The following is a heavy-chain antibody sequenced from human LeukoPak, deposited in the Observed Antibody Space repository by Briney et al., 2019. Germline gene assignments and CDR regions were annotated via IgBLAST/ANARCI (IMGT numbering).Heavy chain of an antibody. CDR3: ARGQEGIAVADDAFDI. Sequence: SETLSLTCTVSGGSISSSSYYWGWIRQPPGKGLEWIGSIYYSGSTYYNPSLKSRVTISVDTSKNQFSLKLSSVTAADTAVYYCARGQEGIAVADDAFDIWGQGTMVTVSS. CDR2: IYYSGST. V-gene: IGHV4-39*07. CDR1: GGSISSSSYY. J-gene: IGHJ3*02. D-gene: IGHD6-19*01.